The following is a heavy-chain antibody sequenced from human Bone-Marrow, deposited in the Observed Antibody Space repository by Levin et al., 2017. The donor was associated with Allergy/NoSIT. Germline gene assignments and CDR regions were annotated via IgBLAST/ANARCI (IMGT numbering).Heavy chain of an antibody. CDR3: ATDDTGYGWGG. V-gene: IGHV3-15*01. CDR1: GFSFENAW. CDR2: IKSKRDGETT. D-gene: IGHD3-16*01. J-gene: IGHJ4*02. Sequence: NPGGSLRLSCAASGFSFENAWMTWVRQVPGKGLEWVGRIKSKRDGETTDYAAPVKGRFTISRDDSRKMLFLQMSSLKTEDTALYQCATDDTGYGWGGWGQGTLVTVSS.